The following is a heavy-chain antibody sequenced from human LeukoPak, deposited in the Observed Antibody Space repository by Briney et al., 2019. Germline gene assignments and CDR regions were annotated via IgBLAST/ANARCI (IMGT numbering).Heavy chain of an antibody. D-gene: IGHD1-26*01. Sequence: KPSETLSLTCAVSGYSISSGYYWGWIRQPPRKGLEWIGSIYHSGSTYYNPSLKSRVTISVDTSKNQFSLKLSSVTAADTAVYYCARRGRTSLGAFDIWGQGTMVTVSS. J-gene: IGHJ3*02. CDR1: GYSISSGYY. CDR2: IYHSGST. CDR3: ARRGRTSLGAFDI. V-gene: IGHV4-38-2*01.